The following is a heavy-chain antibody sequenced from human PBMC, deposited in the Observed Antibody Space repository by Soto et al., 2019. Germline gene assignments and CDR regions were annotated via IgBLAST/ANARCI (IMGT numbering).Heavy chain of an antibody. CDR2: ISGGGNDA. J-gene: IGHJ4*02. V-gene: IGHV3-23*01. CDR3: ARSLFLASTDTEPFHY. CDR1: RFTFSSYA. D-gene: IGHD3-3*02. Sequence: GGSLRLSCAASRFTFSSYAMSWVRQAPGKGLEWVSSISGGGNDAYYADSVKGRFTISRDNSQNTLYLQMSSLRADDTAVYYCARSLFLASTDTEPFHYWGPGALVTVST.